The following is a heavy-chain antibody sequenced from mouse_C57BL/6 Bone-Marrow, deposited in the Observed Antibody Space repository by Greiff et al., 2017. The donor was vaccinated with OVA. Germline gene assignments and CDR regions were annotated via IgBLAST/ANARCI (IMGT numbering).Heavy chain of an antibody. CDR1: EFTFSSYG. J-gene: IGHJ2*01. Sequence: DVRLVESGGDLLKPGGSLKLSCAASEFTFSSYGMSWVRQTPDRRLGWVATISSGGSYTYYPDSVKGRFTISRDNAKNTLYLQMSSLKSEDTAMYYCARQTLFPYFDYWGQGTTLTVSS. CDR3: ARQTLFPYFDY. CDR2: ISSGGSYT. V-gene: IGHV5-6*02.